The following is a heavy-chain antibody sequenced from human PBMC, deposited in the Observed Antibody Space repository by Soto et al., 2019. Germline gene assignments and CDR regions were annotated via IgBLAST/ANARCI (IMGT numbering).Heavy chain of an antibody. CDR1: GGSISSYY. CDR2: IYNSGRT. D-gene: IGHD1-1*01. Sequence: QVQLQESGPGLVKPSETLSLTCTVSGGSISSYYWSWIRQPPGKGLEWIGYIYNSGRTNYNPSRKSRVTISVDTTKSQFSRKLSSVTAADTAVYYCARRYGYSFDYWGQGTLVTVSS. J-gene: IGHJ4*02. CDR3: ARRYGYSFDY. V-gene: IGHV4-59*08.